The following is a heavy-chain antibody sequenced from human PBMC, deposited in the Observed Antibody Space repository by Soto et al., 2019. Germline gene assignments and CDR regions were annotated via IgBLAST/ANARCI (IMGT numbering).Heavy chain of an antibody. J-gene: IGHJ6*02. CDR2: INSDGAST. Sequence: PGGSLRLSCAASGLTFSSYSMNWVRQAPGKGLVWVSRINSDGASTTYADSVKGRFTISRDNAKNTLYLQMNSLRDEDTAVYYCARARCSVISCPPAYYYYYNMDVWGQGTTVTVSS. D-gene: IGHD2-2*01. CDR3: ARARCSVISCPPAYYYYYNMDV. CDR1: GLTFSSYS. V-gene: IGHV3-74*01.